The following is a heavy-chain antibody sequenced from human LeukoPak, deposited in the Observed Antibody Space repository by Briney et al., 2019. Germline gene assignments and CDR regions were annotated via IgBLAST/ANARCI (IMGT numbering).Heavy chain of an antibody. CDR3: ARHRYYYDSSGYYYQP. CDR2: IYYSGST. D-gene: IGHD3-22*01. CDR1: GASISSYY. V-gene: IGHV4-59*01. J-gene: IGHJ5*02. Sequence: RPSETLSLTCTVSGASISSYYWSWIRQPPGNGLEWMGYIYYSGSTNYNPSLKSRVTISVDTSKNQLSLRLSSVTAADTAVYYCARHRYYYDSSGYYYQPWGQGTLVTVSS.